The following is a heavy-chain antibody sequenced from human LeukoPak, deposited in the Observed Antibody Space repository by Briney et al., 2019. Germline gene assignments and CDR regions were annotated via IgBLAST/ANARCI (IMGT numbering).Heavy chain of an antibody. D-gene: IGHD2-15*01. J-gene: IGHJ5*02. CDR3: ARDQIVVVVAASWFDP. Sequence: AASVKVSCKASGYTFTSYGITWVRQAPGQGLEWMGWISAYNGNTNYAQKLQGRVTMTTDTSTSTANMELRSLRSDDTAVYYCARDQIVVVVAASWFDPWGQGTLVTVSS. CDR1: GYTFTSYG. V-gene: IGHV1-18*01. CDR2: ISAYNGNT.